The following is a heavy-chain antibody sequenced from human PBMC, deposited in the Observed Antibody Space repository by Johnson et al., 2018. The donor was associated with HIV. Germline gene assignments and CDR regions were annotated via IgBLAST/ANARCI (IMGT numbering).Heavy chain of an antibody. CDR1: GFTFDDYD. V-gene: IGHV3-20*04. D-gene: IGHD6-19*01. J-gene: IGHJ3*01. Sequence: VQLVESGGGVARPGGSLRLSCAASGFTFDDYDMNWVRQAPGKGLEWVSGINWNGDNTGYGDSVKGRFTIFRDNAKNTLYLQMNSLRAEDTAVYYCARKQWLAKISSDAFDFWGQGTMVTVSS. CDR2: INWNGDNT. CDR3: ARKQWLAKISSDAFDF.